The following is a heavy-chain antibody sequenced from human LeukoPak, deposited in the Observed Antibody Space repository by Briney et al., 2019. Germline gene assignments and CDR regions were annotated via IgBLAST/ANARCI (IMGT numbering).Heavy chain of an antibody. V-gene: IGHV4-38-2*02. Sequence: SETLSLTCTVSGYSISSGYYWGWIRQPPGKGLEWIGSIYHSGSTYYNPSLKSRVTISVDTFKNQFSLKLSSVTAADTAVYYCARWGTAVAGKSFDYWGQGTLVTVSS. CDR1: GYSISSGYY. CDR3: ARWGTAVAGKSFDY. CDR2: IYHSGST. D-gene: IGHD6-19*01. J-gene: IGHJ4*02.